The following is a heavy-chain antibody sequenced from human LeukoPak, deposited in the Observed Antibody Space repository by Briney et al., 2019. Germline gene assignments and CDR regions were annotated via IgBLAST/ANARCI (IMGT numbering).Heavy chain of an antibody. CDR2: IWYDGSNK. Sequence: PGGSLRLSCAASGFTFSSYGMHWVRQAPGKGLEWVAVIWYDGSNKYYADSVKGRLTISRDNSKNTLYLQMNSLRAEDTAVYYCARGVYGGALDYWGQGTLVTVSS. CDR3: ARGVYGGALDY. V-gene: IGHV3-33*01. CDR1: GFTFSSYG. D-gene: IGHD3-16*01. J-gene: IGHJ4*02.